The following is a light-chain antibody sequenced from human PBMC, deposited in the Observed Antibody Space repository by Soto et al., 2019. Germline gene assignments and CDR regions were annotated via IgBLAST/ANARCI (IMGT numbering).Light chain of an antibody. J-gene: IGKJ4*01. V-gene: IGKV1-13*02. CDR3: QQFNGFPLT. CDR1: QDIGSA. CDR2: DAS. Sequence: IQLTQYPSSLSASVGDRVTITCRAGQDIGSALAWYQQRPGKAPKLLLYDASNLEAGVPSRFSGSGSGTDFTLTITSLRPEDFATSYCQQFNGFPLTFGGGTKVQIK.